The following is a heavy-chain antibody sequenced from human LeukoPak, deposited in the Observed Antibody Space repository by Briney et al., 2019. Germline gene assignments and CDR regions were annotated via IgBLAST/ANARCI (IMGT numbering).Heavy chain of an antibody. CDR3: AKDLERHIVVVTASAVDY. CDR1: GFTFSDFY. V-gene: IGHV3-11*04. J-gene: IGHJ4*02. D-gene: IGHD2-21*02. Sequence: GGSLRLSCAASGFTFSDFYMSWIRQAPGKGLEWVSYIGGNDGVTWYADSVKGRFTISRDNAKNSLYLQMNSLRAEDTAVYYCAKDLERHIVVVTASAVDYWGQGTLVTVSS. CDR2: IGGNDGVT.